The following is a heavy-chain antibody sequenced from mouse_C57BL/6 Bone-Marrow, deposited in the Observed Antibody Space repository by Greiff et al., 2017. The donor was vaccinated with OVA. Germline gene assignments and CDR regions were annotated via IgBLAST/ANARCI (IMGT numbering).Heavy chain of an antibody. CDR3: TRLLDAMDY. CDR1: GFTFSSYA. J-gene: IGHJ4*01. Sequence: EVQLQESGEGLVKPGGSLKLSCAASGFTFSSYAMSWVRQTPEKRLEWVAYISSGGDYIYYADTVKGRFTISRDNARNTPYLQKSSLKSEDTAMYYCTRLLDAMDYWGQGTAATVSS. D-gene: IGHD2-1*01. CDR2: ISSGGDYI. V-gene: IGHV5-9-1*02.